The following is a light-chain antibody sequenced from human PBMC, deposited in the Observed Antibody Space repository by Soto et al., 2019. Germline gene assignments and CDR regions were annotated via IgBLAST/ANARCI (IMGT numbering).Light chain of an antibody. V-gene: IGLV2-14*03. CDR2: DVT. CDR1: SNDVGGYNY. J-gene: IGLJ1*01. Sequence: QSALTQPASVSGSPGQSITISCTGTSNDVGGYNYVSWYQQQPGRAPKLMIHDVTYRPSGVSDRFSGSKSGNTASLTISGLQAEDEADYYCVSYTSNSLYVFGTGTKLTVL. CDR3: VSYTSNSLYV.